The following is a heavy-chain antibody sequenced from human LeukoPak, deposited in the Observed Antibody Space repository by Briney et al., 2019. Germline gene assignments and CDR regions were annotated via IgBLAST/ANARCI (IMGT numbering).Heavy chain of an antibody. J-gene: IGHJ6*02. CDR1: GGSISSNKNY. CDR3: GRPVSQGNSSGMDV. V-gene: IGHV4-39*01. CDR2: IHSSGST. D-gene: IGHD5/OR15-5a*01. Sequence: TSETLSLTCTVSGGSISSNKNYWGWVRQPPGKGLEWIGCIHSSGSTYYNPSLKSRVTISVDTSKNQFSLRLSSVTAADTAVYYCGRPVSQGNSSGMDVWGQGTTVTVS.